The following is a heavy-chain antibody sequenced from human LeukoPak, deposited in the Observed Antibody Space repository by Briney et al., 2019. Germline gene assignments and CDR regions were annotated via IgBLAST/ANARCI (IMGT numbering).Heavy chain of an antibody. J-gene: IGHJ4*02. Sequence: HPGGSLRLSCAASGFTFSSYAMSWVRQAPGKGLEWVSAISGSGGSTYYADSVKGRFTISRDNSKNTLYLQMNSLRAEDTAVYYCAKVPSRIAVAGTHFDYWGQGTLVTVSS. CDR1: GFTFSSYA. CDR3: AKVPSRIAVAGTHFDY. CDR2: ISGSGGST. V-gene: IGHV3-23*01. D-gene: IGHD6-19*01.